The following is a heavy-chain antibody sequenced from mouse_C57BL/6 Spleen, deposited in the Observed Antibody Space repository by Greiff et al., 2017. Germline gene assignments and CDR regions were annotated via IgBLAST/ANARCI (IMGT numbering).Heavy chain of an antibody. CDR1: GFNIKNTY. CDR2: IDPANGNT. J-gene: IGHJ3*01. V-gene: IGHV14-3*01. CDR3: ARDEPYGRGFAY. Sequence: VQLQQSVAELVRPGASVKLSCTASGFNIKNTYMHWVKQRPEQGLEWIGRIDPANGNTKYAPKFQGKATITADTSSNTAYLQRLRLTSEDTAIYYCARDEPYGRGFAYWGQGTLVTVSA. D-gene: IGHD1-1*01.